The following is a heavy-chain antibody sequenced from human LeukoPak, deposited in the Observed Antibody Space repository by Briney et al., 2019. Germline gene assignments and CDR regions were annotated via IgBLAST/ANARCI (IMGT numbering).Heavy chain of an antibody. V-gene: IGHV1-2*02. CDR2: INPNSGGT. J-gene: IGHJ5*02. Sequence: ASVKVSCKXSGYTFTGYYMHWVRQAPGQGLERMGWINPNSGGTNYAQKFQGRVTMTRDTSISTAYMELSRLRSDDTAVYYCARPLGVVIPYNWFDPWGQGTLVTVSS. D-gene: IGHD3-3*01. CDR3: ARPLGVVIPYNWFDP. CDR1: GYTFTGYY.